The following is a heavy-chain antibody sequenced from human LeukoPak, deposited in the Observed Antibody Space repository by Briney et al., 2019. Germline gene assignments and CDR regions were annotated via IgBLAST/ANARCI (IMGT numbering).Heavy chain of an antibody. J-gene: IGHJ5*02. CDR1: GGSISSGDYY. CDR3: ARVPADYYYDSSGPPWFDP. Sequence: PSQTLSLTCTVSGGSISSGDYYRSWIRQPPGKGLEWIGYIYYSGSTYYNPSLKSRVTISVDTSKNQFSLKLSSVTAADTAVYYCARVPADYYYDSSGPPWFDPWGQGTLVTVSS. CDR2: IYYSGST. V-gene: IGHV4-30-4*01. D-gene: IGHD3-22*01.